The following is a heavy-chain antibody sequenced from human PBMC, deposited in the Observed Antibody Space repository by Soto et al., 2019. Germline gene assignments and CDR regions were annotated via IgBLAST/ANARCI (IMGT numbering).Heavy chain of an antibody. J-gene: IGHJ5*02. CDR2: IDPSDSYA. V-gene: IGHV5-10-1*01. CDR1: GYSFTTYW. D-gene: IGHD5-12*01. Sequence: GESLKISCKGSGYSFTTYWITWVRRVPGKGLEWMGRIDPSDSYANYSPSFQGHVTMSADKSISTAYLQWSSLKASDTAMYYCGRVRVDKAEGWFDPWGQGTLVTVSS. CDR3: GRVRVDKAEGWFDP.